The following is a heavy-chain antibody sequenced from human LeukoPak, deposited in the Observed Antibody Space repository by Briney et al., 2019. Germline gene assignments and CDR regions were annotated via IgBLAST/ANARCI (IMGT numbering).Heavy chain of an antibody. CDR3: ARFDGGMATNPELDY. CDR2: IRYDGSNK. V-gene: IGHV3-30*02. D-gene: IGHD5-24*01. J-gene: IGHJ4*02. Sequence: TGGSLRLSCAASGFTFRSYGMHWVRHAPGKGLEWVAFIRYDGSNKYYADSVKGRFTISRDNSKDTLYLQMNSVRADDTAVYYCARFDGGMATNPELDYWGQGTLVTVSS. CDR1: GFTFRSYG.